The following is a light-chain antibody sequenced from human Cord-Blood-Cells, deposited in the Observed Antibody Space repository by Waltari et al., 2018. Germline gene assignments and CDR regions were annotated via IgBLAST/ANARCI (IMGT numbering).Light chain of an antibody. CDR2: EGS. CDR1: SSDAGGYNL. CDR3: CSYAGSSTWV. V-gene: IGLV2-23*01. Sequence: QSALTQPASVSGSHGQSITISCTGTSSDAGGYNLVPWYQQHPGKAPKLMIYEGSRRPSGVSNRFSGSKSGNTASLTISGLRAEDEAAYYCCSYAGSSTWVFGGGTKLTVL. J-gene: IGLJ3*02.